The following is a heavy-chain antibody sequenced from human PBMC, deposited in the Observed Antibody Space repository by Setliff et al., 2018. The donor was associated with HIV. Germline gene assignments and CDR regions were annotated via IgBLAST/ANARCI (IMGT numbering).Heavy chain of an antibody. Sequence: GGSLRLSCAASGFTFSHYAMTWVRQAPGKGLEWVSAISGSGDSTYYADSVKGRFTISRDNAKNSLYLQVNSLRAEDTAVYYCARETGTSSRDAFDIWGQGTMVTVS. J-gene: IGHJ3*02. CDR1: GFTFSHYA. CDR2: ISGSGDST. CDR3: ARETGTSSRDAFDI. V-gene: IGHV3-23*01. D-gene: IGHD1-1*01.